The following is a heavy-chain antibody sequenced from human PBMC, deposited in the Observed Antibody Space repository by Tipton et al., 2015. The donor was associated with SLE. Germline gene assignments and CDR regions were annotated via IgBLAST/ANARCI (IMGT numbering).Heavy chain of an antibody. CDR2: ISSRGTTI. D-gene: IGHD4-17*01. CDR1: GFTVSSSY. CDR3: ARQSRDGDYFDF. Sequence: SLRLSCAASGFTVSSSYMSWVRQAPGRGLEWVSYISSRGTTIYYADSVKGRFTISRDNAKNSLSLQMNSLRAEDTAVYYCARQSRDGDYFDFWGQGTLVTVSS. V-gene: IGHV3-48*03. J-gene: IGHJ4*02.